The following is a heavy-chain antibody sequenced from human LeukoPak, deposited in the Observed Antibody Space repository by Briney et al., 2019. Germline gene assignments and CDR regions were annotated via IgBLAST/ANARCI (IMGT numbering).Heavy chain of an antibody. CDR3: ARRSYGYAGWFDP. D-gene: IGHD5-18*01. CDR2: IYYSGST. V-gene: IGHV4-39*01. J-gene: IGHJ5*02. CDR1: GGSISSSSYY. Sequence: SETLSLTCTVSGGSISSSSYYWGWIRQPPGKGLEWIGSIYYSGSTYYNPSLKSRVTISVDTSKNQFSLKLSSVTAADTAVYYCARRSYGYAGWFDPWGQGTLVTVSS.